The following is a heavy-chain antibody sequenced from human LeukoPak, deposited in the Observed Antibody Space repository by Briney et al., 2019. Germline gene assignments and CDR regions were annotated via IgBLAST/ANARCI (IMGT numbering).Heavy chain of an antibody. V-gene: IGHV3-23*01. CDR3: AKTTPIVVVPAASFDY. CDR1: GFTFSSYA. J-gene: IGHJ4*02. CDR2: ISGSGGST. D-gene: IGHD2-2*01. Sequence: GGSLRLSCAASGFTFSSYAMSWVRQAPGKGLEWVSAISGSGGSTYYADSVKGRFTISRDNSENTLYLQMNSLRAEDTAVYYCAKTTPIVVVPAASFDYWGQGTLVTVSS.